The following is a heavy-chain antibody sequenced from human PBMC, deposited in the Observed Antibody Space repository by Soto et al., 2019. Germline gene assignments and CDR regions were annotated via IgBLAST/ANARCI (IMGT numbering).Heavy chain of an antibody. J-gene: IGHJ4*02. CDR2: ISWNSGSI. CDR3: AKAPGGQLAFYYLDY. D-gene: IGHD6-6*01. Sequence: GGSLRLSCAASGFTFDDYAMHWVRQAPGKGLEWVSGISWNSGSIGYADSVKGRFTISRDNAKNSLYLQMNSLRAEDTALYYCAKAPGGQLAFYYLDYWGQGTLVTVSS. CDR1: GFTFDDYA. V-gene: IGHV3-9*01.